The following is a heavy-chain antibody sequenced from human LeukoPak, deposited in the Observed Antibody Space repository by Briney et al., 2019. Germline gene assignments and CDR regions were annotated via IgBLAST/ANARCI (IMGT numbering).Heavy chain of an antibody. V-gene: IGHV3-30*03. CDR2: ISYDGSNK. CDR3: ARPEDIVVVVAAYFDY. CDR1: GFTFSSYG. Sequence: GGSLRLSCAASGFTFSSYGMHWVRQAPGKGLEWVAVISYDGSNKYYADSVKGRFTISRDNSKNTLYLQMNSLRAEDTAVYYCARPEDIVVVVAAYFDYWGQGTLVTVSS. J-gene: IGHJ4*02. D-gene: IGHD2-15*01.